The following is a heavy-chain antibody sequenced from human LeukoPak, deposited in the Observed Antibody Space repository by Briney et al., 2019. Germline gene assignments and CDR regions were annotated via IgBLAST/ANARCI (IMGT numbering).Heavy chain of an antibody. D-gene: IGHD3-10*01. V-gene: IGHV4-59*01. J-gene: IGHJ3*02. CDR1: GDFINTFY. Sequence: SETLSLTCAVSGDFINTFYYSWIRQTPGKGLEFIGYIYYSRTTKYNPSLKGRVTISVDTSKNQFSLKLSSVTAADTAVYYCAKDLSLWFGRNAFDIWGQGTMVTVSS. CDR3: AKDLSLWFGRNAFDI. CDR2: IYYSRTT.